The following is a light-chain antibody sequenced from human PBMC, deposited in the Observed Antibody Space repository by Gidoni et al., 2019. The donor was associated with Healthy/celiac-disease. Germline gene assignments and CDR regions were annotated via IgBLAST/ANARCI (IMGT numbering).Light chain of an antibody. V-gene: IGKV1-39*01. Sequence: DIQMTQSPSSLSASVGDRVTITCRASQNISSYLNWYQQKPGKAPKRLIYAASSLQSGVPSRISGSGCGTDFTLTISSLQPEDFATYYCRQSYSTPHFTFGPGTKVDIK. J-gene: IGKJ3*01. CDR1: QNISSY. CDR2: AAS. CDR3: RQSYSTPHFT.